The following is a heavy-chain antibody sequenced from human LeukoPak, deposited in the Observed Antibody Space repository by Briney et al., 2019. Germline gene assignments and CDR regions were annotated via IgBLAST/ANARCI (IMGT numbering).Heavy chain of an antibody. CDR2: ISGSGGST. J-gene: IGHJ4*02. CDR1: GFTFSSYA. CDR3: ASGIVGAPSYFDY. Sequence: GGSLRLSCAASGFTFSSYAMSWVRQGPGKGLEWVSAISGSGGSTYYADSVKGRFTISRDNSKNTLYLQMNSLRAEDTAVYYCASGIVGAPSYFDYWGQGTLVTVSS. D-gene: IGHD1-26*01. V-gene: IGHV3-23*01.